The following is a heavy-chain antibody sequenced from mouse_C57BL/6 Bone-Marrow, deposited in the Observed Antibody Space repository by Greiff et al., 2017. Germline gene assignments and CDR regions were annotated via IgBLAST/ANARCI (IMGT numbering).Heavy chain of an antibody. CDR3: ARNEGYYYGSEAMDY. CDR2: INPYNGGT. D-gene: IGHD1-1*01. V-gene: IGHV1-19*01. Sequence: VQLQQSGPVLVKPGASVKMSCKASGYTFTDYYMNWVKQSHGKSLEWIGVINPYNGGTSYNQKFKGKATLTVDKSSSTAYMELNSLTSEDSAVYYCARNEGYYYGSEAMDYWGQGTSVTVSS. J-gene: IGHJ4*01. CDR1: GYTFTDYY.